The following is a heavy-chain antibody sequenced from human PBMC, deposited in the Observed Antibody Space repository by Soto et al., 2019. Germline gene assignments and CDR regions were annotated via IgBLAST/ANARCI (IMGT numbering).Heavy chain of an antibody. D-gene: IGHD3-10*01. V-gene: IGHV1-69*02. CDR2: TIPILSMS. J-gene: IGHJ4*02. CDR3: ATSYGSGSQAFDY. Sequence: QVHLVQSGAELKKPGSSVRVSCKASGDTFSSYTINWVRQAPGLGLEWMGRTIPILSMSNYALKFQGRLTITADKSSSTAYMGLSSLRSEDTAMYYCATSYGSGSQAFDYWGQGALVTVSS. CDR1: GDTFSSYT.